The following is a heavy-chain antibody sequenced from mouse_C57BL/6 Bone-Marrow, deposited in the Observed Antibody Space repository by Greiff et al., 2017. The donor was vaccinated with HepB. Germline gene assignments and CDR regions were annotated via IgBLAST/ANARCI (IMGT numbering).Heavy chain of an antibody. CDR2: IYPGDGDT. CDR1: GYAFSSSW. CDR3: ARNGFDY. Sequence: VQLQQSGPELVKPGASVKISCKASGYAFSSSWMNWVKQRPGKGLEWIGRIYPGDGDTNYNGKFKGKATLTADKSSSTAYMQLSSLTSEDSAVYFCARNGFDYWGQGTTLTVSS. J-gene: IGHJ2*01. V-gene: IGHV1-82*01.